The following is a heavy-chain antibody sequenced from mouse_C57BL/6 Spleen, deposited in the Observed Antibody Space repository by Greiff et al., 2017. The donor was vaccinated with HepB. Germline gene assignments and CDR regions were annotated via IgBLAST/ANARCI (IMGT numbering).Heavy chain of an antibody. Sequence: QVQLQQPGAELVMPGASVKLSCKASGYTFTSYWMHWVKQRPGQGLEWIGEIDPSDSYTNYNQKFKGKSTLTVDKSSSTAYMQLSSLTSEDSAVYYCARRGYSNPNYFDYWGQGTTLTVSS. V-gene: IGHV1-69*01. J-gene: IGHJ2*01. CDR1: GYTFTSYW. CDR2: IDPSDSYT. D-gene: IGHD2-5*01. CDR3: ARRGYSNPNYFDY.